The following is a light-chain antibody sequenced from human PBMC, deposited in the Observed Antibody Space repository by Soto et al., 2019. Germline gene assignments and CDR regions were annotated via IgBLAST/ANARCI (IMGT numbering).Light chain of an antibody. CDR2: DAS. CDR1: QSVSTN. V-gene: IGKV3-15*01. J-gene: IGKJ4*01. CDR3: QQYHKWPPLT. Sequence: EILMTQSPDSLSVSPGENATLSCRASQSVSTNLVWYQQKLGQSPRLLIYDASTRPTGIPARFGGMGSGTQFTLTISGLQSEDSAVYYCQQYHKWPPLTFGGGTKVEI.